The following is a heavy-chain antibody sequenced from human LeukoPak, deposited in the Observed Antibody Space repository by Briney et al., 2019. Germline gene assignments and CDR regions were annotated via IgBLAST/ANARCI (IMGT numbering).Heavy chain of an antibody. D-gene: IGHD3-10*01. CDR3: ARIPGGSGSQYDY. CDR1: GFTFSSYW. CDR2: TNSDGSST. J-gene: IGHJ4*02. V-gene: IGHV3-74*01. Sequence: GGSLRLSCAASGFTFSSYWMHWVRQAPGKGLVWVSRTNSDGSSTFYADSVKGRFTTSRDNAENTVYLQMNSLRADDTAVYYCARIPGGSGSQYDYWGQGTLVIVSS.